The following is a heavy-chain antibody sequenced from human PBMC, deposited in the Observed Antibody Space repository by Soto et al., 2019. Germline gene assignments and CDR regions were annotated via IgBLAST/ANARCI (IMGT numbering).Heavy chain of an antibody. CDR3: ARLYYGSGVYYYYMDV. Sequence: SETLSLTCTVSGGSISSYYWSWIRQPPGKGLEWIGFIFYSGSTNYNPSLKSRVTISVDTSKNQFSLKLSSVTATDTAVYYCARLYYGSGVYYYYMDVWGKGTTVTVSS. CDR2: IFYSGST. D-gene: IGHD3-10*01. CDR1: GGSISSYY. J-gene: IGHJ6*03. V-gene: IGHV4-59*08.